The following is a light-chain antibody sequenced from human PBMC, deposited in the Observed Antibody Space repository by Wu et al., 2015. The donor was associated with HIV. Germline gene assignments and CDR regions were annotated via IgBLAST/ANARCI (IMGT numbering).Light chain of an antibody. V-gene: IGKV3-20*01. CDR1: QSVGSSD. CDR2: DAS. Sequence: VLTQSPGTLSMSPGERATLSCRASQSVGSSDLAWYQQKPGQAPRLLIYDASIRATGIPDRFRGSGSGTDFTLTISRLEAEDFAVYYCQQYGSSTLTFGQGTKVEIK. J-gene: IGKJ1*01. CDR3: QQYGSSTLT.